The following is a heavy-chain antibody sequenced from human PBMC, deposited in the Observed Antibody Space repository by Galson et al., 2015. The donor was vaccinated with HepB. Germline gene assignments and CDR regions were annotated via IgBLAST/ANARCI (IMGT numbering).Heavy chain of an antibody. D-gene: IGHD6-19*01. CDR3: ARAGGQWLELWFDC. CDR2: ISSEGSKK. Sequence: SLRLSCAASGFSFSNYAMQWVRQAPGKGLEWVAVISSEGSKKYYADSVKGRLTISRDNSKNTLDLQLNSLRAEDTAVYFCARAGGQWLELWFDCWGQGTLVTVSS. J-gene: IGHJ4*02. V-gene: IGHV3-30*04. CDR1: GFSFSNYA.